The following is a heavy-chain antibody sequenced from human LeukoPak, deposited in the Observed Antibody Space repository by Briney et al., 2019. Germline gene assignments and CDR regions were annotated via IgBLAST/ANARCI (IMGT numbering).Heavy chain of an antibody. CDR3: ASPRIAVAGNTDY. J-gene: IGHJ4*02. CDR1: GFSFSDYA. Sequence: GGSLRLSCAASGFSFSDYAIYWVRQTPGKGLEWVAFIRYDGSNKIYADSVKGRFTISRDNAKNSLYLQMNSLRAEDTAVYYCASPRIAVAGNTDYWGQGTLVTVSS. CDR2: IRYDGSNK. V-gene: IGHV3-30*02. D-gene: IGHD6-19*01.